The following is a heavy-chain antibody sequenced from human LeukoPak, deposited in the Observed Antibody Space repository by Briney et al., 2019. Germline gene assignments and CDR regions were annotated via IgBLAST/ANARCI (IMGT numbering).Heavy chain of an antibody. Sequence: SETLSLTCAVYGGSFSGYYWSWIRQPPGKGLEWIGEINHSGSTNYNPSLKSRVTISVDTSKNQFSLRLSSVTAADTAVYYCARHSGYYYARDAFDIWGQGTLVTVSS. J-gene: IGHJ3*02. CDR3: ARHSGYYYARDAFDI. V-gene: IGHV4-34*01. CDR2: INHSGST. D-gene: IGHD3-22*01. CDR1: GGSFSGYY.